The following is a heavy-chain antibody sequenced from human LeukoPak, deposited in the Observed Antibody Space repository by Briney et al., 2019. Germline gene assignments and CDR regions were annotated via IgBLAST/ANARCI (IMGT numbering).Heavy chain of an antibody. CDR3: ARGHNSGYYLKY. CDR1: GFNFRTYN. CDR2: ISGSSSHT. J-gene: IGHJ4*02. V-gene: IGHV3-21*05. D-gene: IGHD3-22*01. Sequence: GGSLRLSCVGSGFNFRTYNLNWVRQAPGKGLEWVSDISGSSSHTDYADSVKGRFTISKDNANSSVFLQMDSLRAEDTAVYYCARGHNSGYYLKYWGQGTLVTVSS.